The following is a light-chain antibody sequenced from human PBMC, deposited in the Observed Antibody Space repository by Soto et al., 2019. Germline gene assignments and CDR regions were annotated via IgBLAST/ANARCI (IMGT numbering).Light chain of an antibody. V-gene: IGLV1-47*02. Sequence: QSVLSQPPSASGTPGQRVTISCSGSSSNIGRNYIYWYQQLPGTAPKLLIYGNTQRSSGVPDRFSGSKSGTSVSLAISGLRSEDEAEYYCAAWDDSLRGYGFGTGTKVTVL. CDR1: SSNIGRNY. J-gene: IGLJ1*01. CDR2: GNT. CDR3: AAWDDSLRGYG.